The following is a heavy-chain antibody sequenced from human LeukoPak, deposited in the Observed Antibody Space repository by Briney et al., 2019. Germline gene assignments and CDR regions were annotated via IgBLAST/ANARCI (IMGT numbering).Heavy chain of an antibody. CDR2: IWYDGSNK. D-gene: IGHD3-9*01. Sequence: PGRSLRLSCAASGFTFSNYGMHWVRQAPGKGLEWVAVIWYDGSNKNFADSVKGRFTISRDNAKNTLYLQMNSLRAEDTAVYYCARDYDILAFDYWGQGTLVTVSS. CDR1: GFTFSNYG. V-gene: IGHV3-33*01. J-gene: IGHJ4*02. CDR3: ARDYDILAFDY.